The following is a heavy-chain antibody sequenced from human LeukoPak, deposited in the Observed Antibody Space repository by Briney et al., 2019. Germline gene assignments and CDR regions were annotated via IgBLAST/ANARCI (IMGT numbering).Heavy chain of an antibody. CDR2: INHSGST. Sequence: SETLSLTCAVYGGSFSGYYWSWIRQPPGKGLEWIGQINHSGSTNCNPSLKSRVTISVDTSKNQFSLKLSSVTAADTAVYYCARATGYYSLGTYYYYYGMDVWGQGTTVTVSS. J-gene: IGHJ6*02. V-gene: IGHV4-34*01. CDR3: ARATGYYSLGTYYYYYGMDV. D-gene: IGHD3-9*01. CDR1: GGSFSGYY.